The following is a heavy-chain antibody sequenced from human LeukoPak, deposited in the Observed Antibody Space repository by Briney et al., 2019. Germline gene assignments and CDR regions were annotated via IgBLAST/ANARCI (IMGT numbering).Heavy chain of an antibody. CDR3: AKGATMMVRGGMDV. J-gene: IGHJ6*02. D-gene: IGHD3-22*01. CDR1: GFTFSTYG. V-gene: IGHV3-30*18. CDR2: IAYDGSSK. Sequence: PGGSLRLSCAASGFTFSTYGMHWVRQAPGKGLEWVAVIAYDGSSKYYGDSVKGRFTISRDNPKNTLYLQMNSLRAEDTAVYYCAKGATMMVRGGMDVWGQGTTVTVSS.